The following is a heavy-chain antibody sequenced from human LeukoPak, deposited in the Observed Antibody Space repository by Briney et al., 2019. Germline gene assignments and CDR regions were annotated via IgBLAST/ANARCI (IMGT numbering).Heavy chain of an antibody. CDR2: IYTSGST. CDR1: GGSISSYY. V-gene: IGHV4-4*07. CDR3: ARYCSGSDCYSMNGFGV. Sequence: SETLSLTCTVSGGSISSYYWSWIRQPAGKGLEWIGRIYTSGSTSYNPSLKSRVTISVDTSKTQFSLKLTSVTAADTAVYYCARYCSGSDCYSMNGFGVWGQGTMVTVSS. J-gene: IGHJ3*01. D-gene: IGHD2-15*01.